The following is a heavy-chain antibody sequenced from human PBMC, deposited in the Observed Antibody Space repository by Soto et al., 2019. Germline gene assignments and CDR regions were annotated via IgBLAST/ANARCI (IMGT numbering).Heavy chain of an antibody. D-gene: IGHD6-25*01. CDR1: GFTFTSSA. CDR2: IVVGSGNT. Sequence: SVKVSCKASGFTFTSSAVQWVRQARGQRLEWIGWIVVGSGNTNYAQKFQERVTITRDMSTSTAYMELSSLRSEDTAVYYCAAESATMYYYYYGMDVWGQGTTVTVSS. J-gene: IGHJ6*02. CDR3: AAESATMYYYYYGMDV. V-gene: IGHV1-58*01.